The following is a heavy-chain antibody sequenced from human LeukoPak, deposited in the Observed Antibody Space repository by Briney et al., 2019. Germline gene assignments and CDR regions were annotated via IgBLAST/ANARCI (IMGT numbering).Heavy chain of an antibody. Sequence: GGSLRLSCAASGFTVSSNYMSWVRQAPGKGLEWVSVIYSGGSTYYADSVKGRFTISSDNSKNTLYLQMNSLRAEDTAVYYCANRYIAVAGTVFDYWGQETLVTVSS. CDR1: GFTVSSNY. V-gene: IGHV3-66*02. CDR3: ANRYIAVAGTVFDY. D-gene: IGHD6-19*01. J-gene: IGHJ4*02. CDR2: IYSGGST.